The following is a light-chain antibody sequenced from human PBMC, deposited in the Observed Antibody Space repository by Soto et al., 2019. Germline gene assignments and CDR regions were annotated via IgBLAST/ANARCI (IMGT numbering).Light chain of an antibody. V-gene: IGKV3D-11*01. Sequence: MLTQSPATLSLSPGDRAILSCRASQDVSISLGWYQQIPGQAPRLLIYDASNRATGIPDRFSGSGSGTDFTLTISSLEPEDFAVYYCLQRASWRSFGQGTKLEIK. CDR2: DAS. J-gene: IGKJ2*01. CDR3: LQRASWRS. CDR1: QDVSIS.